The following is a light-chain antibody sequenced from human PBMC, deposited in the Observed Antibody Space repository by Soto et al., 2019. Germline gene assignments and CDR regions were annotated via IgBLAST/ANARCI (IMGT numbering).Light chain of an antibody. CDR1: QSLLHSNGYNY. CDR3: MQALQTPLT. V-gene: IGKV2-28*01. Sequence: DLVMTQSPLSLPVTPGEPASISCRSSQSLLHSNGYNYLDWYLQKPGQSPQHLIYLGSNRASGVPDRFSGSGSGTDFTLKISRVEAEDVGVYYCMQALQTPLTFGGGPKVDIK. CDR2: LGS. J-gene: IGKJ4*01.